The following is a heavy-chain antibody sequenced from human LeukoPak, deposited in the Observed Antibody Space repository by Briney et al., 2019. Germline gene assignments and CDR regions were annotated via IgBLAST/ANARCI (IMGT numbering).Heavy chain of an antibody. CDR3: ARISIAAAGDFDF. V-gene: IGHV3-7*05. D-gene: IGHD6-13*01. Sequence: PGGSLRLSCAGSGFTFSSHWMSWVRQAPGKGLEWVANIKQDGTATYYVDSVKGRFTISRDNAKNSLYLQMNSLRAEDTAVYYCARISIAAAGDFDFWGQGTLVTVSS. CDR1: GFTFSSHW. CDR2: IKQDGTAT. J-gene: IGHJ4*02.